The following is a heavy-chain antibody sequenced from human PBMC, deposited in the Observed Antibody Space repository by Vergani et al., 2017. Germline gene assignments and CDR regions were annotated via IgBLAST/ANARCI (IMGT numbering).Heavy chain of an antibody. CDR2: IYHSGST. Sequence: QVQLQESGPGLVKPPGTLSLTCAVSGGSISSSNWWSWVRQPPGKGLEWIGEIYHSGSTNYNPSLKSRVTISVDTSKNQFSLKLSSVTAADTAVYYCARERGYCSGGSCRYYYYYMDVWGKGTTVTVSS. CDR3: ARERGYCSGGSCRYYYYYMDV. J-gene: IGHJ6*03. V-gene: IGHV4-4*03. CDR1: GGSISSSNW. D-gene: IGHD2-15*01.